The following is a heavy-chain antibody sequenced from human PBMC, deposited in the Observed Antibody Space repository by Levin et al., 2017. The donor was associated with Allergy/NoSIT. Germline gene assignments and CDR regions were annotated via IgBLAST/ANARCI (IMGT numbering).Heavy chain of an antibody. J-gene: IGHJ6*02. Sequence: SCAAPGFSFSNYGMHWVRQAPGKGLEWVAVIWHDGSNKYYGDSVKGRFTISRDNSKKTLDLQVNSLRAEDTAVYYCARGRGRESYNDYYYGMDLWGQGTTVIVSS. CDR1: GFSFSNYG. CDR3: ARGRGRESYNDYYYGMDL. D-gene: IGHD3-16*01. CDR2: IWHDGSNK. V-gene: IGHV3-33*01.